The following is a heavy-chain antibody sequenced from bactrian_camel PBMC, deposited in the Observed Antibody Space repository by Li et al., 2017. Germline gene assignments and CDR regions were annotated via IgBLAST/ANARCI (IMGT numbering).Heavy chain of an antibody. Sequence: HVQLVESGGGSVEAGGSLRLSCTFRSYTYAALCMGWFRQAPGKQREPVASIYTRGRGEYYSDSVKGRFTISQDSAKRIVFLQMNSLKPEDTAMYYCKANFSCADSPYWGQGTQVTVS. CDR1: SYTYAALC. J-gene: IGHJ4*01. CDR2: IYTRGRGE. V-gene: IGHV3S54*01. CDR3: KANFSCADSPY.